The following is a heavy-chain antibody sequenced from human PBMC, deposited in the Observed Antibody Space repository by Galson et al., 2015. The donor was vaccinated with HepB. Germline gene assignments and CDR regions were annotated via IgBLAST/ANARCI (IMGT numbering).Heavy chain of an antibody. CDR1: GDSVTSNSAV. CDR2: TYFRSQWRI. Sequence: CAISGDSVTSNSAVWNWIRQSPSRGLEWLGRTYFRSQWRIDYSVSVKSRITLNADTSQNQFSLHLNSMTPEDTAVYYCAYGSDVWGQGTTVIVSS. V-gene: IGHV6-1*01. CDR3: AYGSDV. J-gene: IGHJ6*02.